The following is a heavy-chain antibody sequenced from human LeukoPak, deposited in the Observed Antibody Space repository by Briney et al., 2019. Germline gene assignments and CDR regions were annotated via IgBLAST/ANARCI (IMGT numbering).Heavy chain of an antibody. D-gene: IGHD1-14*01. V-gene: IGHV3-48*04. Sequence: GGSLRLSCAASGFTFSSYSMNWVRQAPGKGLEWVSHISTSGTIYYADSVKGRFTISRDNAKNSLYLQMNSLRAEDTAVYYCARGVSPGGYYYYGMDVWGQGTTVTVSS. CDR3: ARGVSPGGYYYYGMDV. CDR1: GFTFSSYS. CDR2: ISTSGTI. J-gene: IGHJ6*02.